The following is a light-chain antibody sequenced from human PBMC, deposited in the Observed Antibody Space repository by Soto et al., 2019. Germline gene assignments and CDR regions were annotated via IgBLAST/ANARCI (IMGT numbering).Light chain of an antibody. Sequence: QPVLTQSPSASASLGASVKLTCTLSSGHSSYAIAWHQQQPEKGPRYLMKLNSDGSHSKGDGIPDRFSGSSPGAERYLTISSLQSEDEADSYCQTWGTGIHWVFGGGTKLPVL. CDR2: LNSDGSH. J-gene: IGLJ3*02. CDR1: SGHSSYA. CDR3: QTWGTGIHWV. V-gene: IGLV4-69*01.